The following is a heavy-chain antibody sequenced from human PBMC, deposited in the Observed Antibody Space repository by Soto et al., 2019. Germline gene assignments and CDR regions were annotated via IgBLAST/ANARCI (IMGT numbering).Heavy chain of an antibody. CDR3: ARAFGIAARGGELF. CDR1: GFTFSSYS. Sequence: GGSLRLSCAASGFTFSSYSMNWVRQAPGKGLEWVSSISSSSSYIYYADSVKGRFTISRDNAENSLYLQMNSLRAEDTAVYYCARAFGIAARGGELFWGQGTLVTVSS. V-gene: IGHV3-21*01. CDR2: ISSSSSYI. D-gene: IGHD6-6*01. J-gene: IGHJ4*02.